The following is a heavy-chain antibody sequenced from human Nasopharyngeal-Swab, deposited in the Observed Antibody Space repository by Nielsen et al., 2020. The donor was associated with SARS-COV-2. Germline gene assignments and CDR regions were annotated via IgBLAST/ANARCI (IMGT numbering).Heavy chain of an antibody. J-gene: IGHJ4*02. CDR2: IYYSGST. D-gene: IGHD6-19*01. V-gene: IGHV4-39*02. CDR3: ASRIAVASGHCRPFDY. Sequence: WIRQPPGKGLEWIGSIYYSGSTYYNPSLSSRVTISVDTSKNHFSLKLSSVTAPDTAVYYCASRIAVASGHCRPFDYWGQGTLVTVSS.